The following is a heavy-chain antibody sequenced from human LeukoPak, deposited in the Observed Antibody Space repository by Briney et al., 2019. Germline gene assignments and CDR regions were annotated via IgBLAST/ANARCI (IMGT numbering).Heavy chain of an antibody. V-gene: IGHV4-59*12. J-gene: IGHJ4*02. CDR2: IHQSGST. CDR1: GVSTAGYY. CDR3: VTGRAWLPDY. Sequence: SETLSLTCAVSGVSTAGYYWSWIRQPPGKGLEWIGSIHQSGSTNFNPSLRSRVTISGDTSKNQFSLKLTSVTAADTAIYFCVTGRAWLPDYWGQGILVTVSS. D-gene: IGHD3-9*01.